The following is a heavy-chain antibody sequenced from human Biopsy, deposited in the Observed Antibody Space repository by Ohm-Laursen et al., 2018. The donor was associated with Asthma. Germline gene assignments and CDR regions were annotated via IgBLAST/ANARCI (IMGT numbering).Heavy chain of an antibody. CDR2: ISYSGST. CDR1: GGSVSSGSYY. J-gene: IGHJ2*01. V-gene: IGHV4-61*01. D-gene: IGHD2-15*01. Sequence: SETLSLTCTVSGGSVSSGSYYWSWIRQPPGKGLARVSYISYSGSTDYNPSLKSRLTISMDPSQNQFSLKLSSVTAADTAVYYCARVPTTLRYFDLWGRGTLVTVSS. CDR3: ARVPTTLRYFDL.